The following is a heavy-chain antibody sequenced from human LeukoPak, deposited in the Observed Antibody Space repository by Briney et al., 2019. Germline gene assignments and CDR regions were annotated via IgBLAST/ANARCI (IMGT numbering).Heavy chain of an antibody. CDR2: IYYSGST. Sequence: SETLSLTCTVSGGSISSSSYSWSWIRQPPGKGLEWIGYIYYSGSTYYNPSLKSRVTISVDTSKNQFSLKLSSVTAADTAVYYCARGLYYYDSSGYDGTAYMDVWGKGTTVTVSS. J-gene: IGHJ6*03. CDR1: GGSISSSSYS. D-gene: IGHD3-22*01. V-gene: IGHV4-30-4*07. CDR3: ARGLYYYDSSGYDGTAYMDV.